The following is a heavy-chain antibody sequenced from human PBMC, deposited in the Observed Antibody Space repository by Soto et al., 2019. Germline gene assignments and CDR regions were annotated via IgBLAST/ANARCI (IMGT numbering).Heavy chain of an antibody. V-gene: IGHV4-39*01. CDR3: ARADYDILTGYMYNWFDP. J-gene: IGHJ5*02. D-gene: IGHD3-9*01. CDR1: GGSISSSSYY. Sequence: QLQLQESGPGLVKPSETLSLTCTVSGGSISSSSYYWGWIRQPPGKGLEWIGSIYYSGSTYYNPSLKSRVTISVDTSKNQFSLKLSSVTAADTAVYYCARADYDILTGYMYNWFDPWGQGTLVTVSS. CDR2: IYYSGST.